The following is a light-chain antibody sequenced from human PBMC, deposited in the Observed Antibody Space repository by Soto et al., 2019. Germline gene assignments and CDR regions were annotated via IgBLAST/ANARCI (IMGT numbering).Light chain of an antibody. J-gene: IGKJ5*01. CDR1: QSVSSSY. V-gene: IGKV3-20*01. CDR2: GAS. Sequence: EIVLTQSPGTLSLSPGERATLSCRASQSVSSSYLAWYQQKPGQAPRLLIYGASSRATGIPGGFSCSGSGTDFTLTISRLEPEDFAVYYCHQYGSSPFFGQGTRLEIK. CDR3: HQYGSSPF.